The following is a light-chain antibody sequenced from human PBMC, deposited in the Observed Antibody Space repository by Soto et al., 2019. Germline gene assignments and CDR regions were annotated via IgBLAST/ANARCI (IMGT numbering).Light chain of an antibody. V-gene: IGKV3-15*01. CDR2: DAS. J-gene: IGKJ4*01. CDR3: QQYNNWPPLT. Sequence: MTQSPVTLSVSPGERATLSCRASQFIGSNLAWYQQKPAQPPRLLIYDASTRATGIPARFSGSGSRTEFTLTISSLQSEDFAVYYCQQYNNWPPLTFGGGTKVDIK. CDR1: QFIGSN.